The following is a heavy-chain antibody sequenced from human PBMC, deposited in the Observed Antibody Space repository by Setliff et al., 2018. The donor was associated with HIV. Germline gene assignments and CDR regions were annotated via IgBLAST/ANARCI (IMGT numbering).Heavy chain of an antibody. CDR2: INHSGST. Sequence: KTSETLSLTCAVYGGSLSGYYWTWIRQPPGKGLEWTGEINHSGSTNYNPSLNSRVTISLDTSKNQFSLRLTSLTAADTAIYYCARSTVGAGASFPWGRGILVTVSS. D-gene: IGHD1-26*01. V-gene: IGHV4-34*01. CDR1: GGSLSGYY. CDR3: ARSTVGAGASFP. J-gene: IGHJ5*02.